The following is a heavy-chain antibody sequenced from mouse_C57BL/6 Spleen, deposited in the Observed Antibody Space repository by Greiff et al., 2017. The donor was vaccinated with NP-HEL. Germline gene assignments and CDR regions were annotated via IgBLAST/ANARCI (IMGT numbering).Heavy chain of an antibody. CDR3: ARNYYAMDY. CDR1: GYTFTSYW. Sequence: QVQLKQPGAELVKPGASVKMSCKASGYTFTSYWITWVKQRPGQGLEWIGDIYPGSGSTNYNEKFKSKATLTVDTSSSTAYLQLSSLTSEDSAVYYRARNYYAMDYWGQGTSVTVSS. V-gene: IGHV1-55*01. J-gene: IGHJ4*01. CDR2: IYPGSGST.